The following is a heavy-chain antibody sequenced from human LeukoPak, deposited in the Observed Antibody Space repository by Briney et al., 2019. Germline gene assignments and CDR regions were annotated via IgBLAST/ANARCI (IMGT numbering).Heavy chain of an antibody. V-gene: IGHV3-30-3*01. J-gene: IGHJ5*02. CDR2: ISYDGSNK. CDR3: TKSGYGGNWFDP. CDR1: GFTFSSYA. D-gene: IGHD4-23*01. Sequence: GRSLRLSCAASGFTFSSYAMHWVRQAPGKGLEWVAVISYDGSNKYYADSVKGRFTISRDNAKNTLFLQMDSLRAEDTAVYYCTKSGYGGNWFDPWGQGTLVTVSA.